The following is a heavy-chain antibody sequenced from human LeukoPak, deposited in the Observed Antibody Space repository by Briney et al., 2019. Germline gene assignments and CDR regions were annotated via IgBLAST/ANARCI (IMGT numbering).Heavy chain of an antibody. CDR3: ARGVGATYADAFDI. V-gene: IGHV3-48*03. CDR1: GFTFRDYE. J-gene: IGHJ3*02. CDR2: ISSGAGSI. Sequence: PGGSLRLSYTASGFTFRDYEMNWVRQAPGKGLEWVSYISSGAGSIYYADSVKGRFTISRDNAKDSLYLQMNSLRAEATALYYCARGVGATYADAFDIWGQGTMVTVSS. D-gene: IGHD1-26*01.